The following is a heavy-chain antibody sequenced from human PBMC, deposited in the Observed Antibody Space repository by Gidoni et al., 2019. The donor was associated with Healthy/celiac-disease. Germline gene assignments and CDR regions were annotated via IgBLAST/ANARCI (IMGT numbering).Heavy chain of an antibody. Sequence: EVQLVESGGGLVKPGGSLRISCAASGFTFSNAWMSWVRQAPGKGLEWVGRIKSKTDGGTTDYAAPVKGRFTISRDDSKNTLYLQMNSLKTEDTAVYYCTTEYDFWSGPGYWGQGTLVTVSS. D-gene: IGHD3-3*01. CDR2: IKSKTDGGTT. CDR3: TTEYDFWSGPGY. J-gene: IGHJ4*02. CDR1: GFTFSNAW. V-gene: IGHV3-15*01.